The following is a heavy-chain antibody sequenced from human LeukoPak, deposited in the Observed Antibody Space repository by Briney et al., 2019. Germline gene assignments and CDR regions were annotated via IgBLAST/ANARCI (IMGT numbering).Heavy chain of an antibody. CDR3: ARDDYGETFDY. Sequence: GGSLRLSCAASGFTFSSYVMHWVRQAPGKGLEWVAIISYDGSNEYYADSVKGRFTISRDNSKNTLYLQMNSLRAEDTAVYYCARDDYGETFDYWGQGALVTVSS. D-gene: IGHD4-17*01. CDR2: ISYDGSNE. CDR1: GFTFSSYV. V-gene: IGHV3-30*04. J-gene: IGHJ4*02.